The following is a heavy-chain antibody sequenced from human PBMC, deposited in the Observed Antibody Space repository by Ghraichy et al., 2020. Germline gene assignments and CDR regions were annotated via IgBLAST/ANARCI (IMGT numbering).Heavy chain of an antibody. CDR3: AGHGYGFFDY. V-gene: IGHV4-59*01. J-gene: IGHJ4*02. D-gene: IGHD5-18*01. Sequence: SETLSLTCTVSGGSISSYYWSWIRQPPGKGLEWIGYIYYSGSTNYNPSLKSRVTISVDTSKNQFSLKLSSVTAADTAVYYCAGHGYGFFDYWGQGTLVTVSS. CDR1: GGSISSYY. CDR2: IYYSGST.